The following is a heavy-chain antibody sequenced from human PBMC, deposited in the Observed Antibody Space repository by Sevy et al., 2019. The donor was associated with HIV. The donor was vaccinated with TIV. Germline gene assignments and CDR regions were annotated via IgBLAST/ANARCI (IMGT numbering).Heavy chain of an antibody. V-gene: IGHV3-7*01. CDR2: IKQDGHEK. J-gene: IGHJ6*02. CDR3: SRAGGDTVVVTRAIGILVMDV. CDR1: GFIFNNYW. D-gene: IGHD2-2*02. Sequence: GGSLRLSCEASGFIFNNYWMSWVRQAPGKGLEWVANIKQDGHEKYYVDSVKGRFTISRDNAKNSLYLHMNSVRAEDTAVYYCSRAGGDTVVVTRAIGILVMDVWGQGTTVTVSS.